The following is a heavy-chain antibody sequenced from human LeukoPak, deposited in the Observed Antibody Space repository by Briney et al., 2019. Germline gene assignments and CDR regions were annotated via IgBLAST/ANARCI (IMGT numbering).Heavy chain of an antibody. CDR2: INHSGST. Sequence: KPSETLSLTCAVYGGSFSGYYWSWIRQPPGKGLEWIGEINHSGSTNYNPSLKSRVTISVDTSKNQFSLKLSSVTAADTAVYYCAEAHCSGGSCPGGLDYWGQGTLATVSS. CDR1: GGSFSGYY. J-gene: IGHJ4*02. D-gene: IGHD2-15*01. V-gene: IGHV4-34*01. CDR3: AEAHCSGGSCPGGLDY.